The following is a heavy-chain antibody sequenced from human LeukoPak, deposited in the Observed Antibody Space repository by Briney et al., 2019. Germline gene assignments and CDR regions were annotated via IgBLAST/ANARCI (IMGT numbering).Heavy chain of an antibody. D-gene: IGHD3-16*01. CDR3: ARDWGY. V-gene: IGHV3-23*01. CDR1: GFTFSNYA. J-gene: IGHJ4*02. Sequence: GGSLRLSCAASGFTFSNYAMSWVRQAPGKGLEWVSAISGGGGSTYYADSVKGRFTISRDDSKNTLYLQVNDLSAEDTAVYYCARDWGYWGQGTLVTVSS. CDR2: ISGGGGST.